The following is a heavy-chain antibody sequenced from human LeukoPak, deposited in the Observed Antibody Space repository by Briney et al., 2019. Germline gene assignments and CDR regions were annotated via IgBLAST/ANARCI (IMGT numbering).Heavy chain of an antibody. CDR2: IYYSGST. D-gene: IGHD1-26*01. CDR1: GGSISSSSYY. J-gene: IGHJ5*02. V-gene: IGHV4-39*07. Sequence: SETLSLTCTVSGGSISSSSYYWGWIRQPPGKGLEWIGSIYYSGSTYYNPSLKSRVTISVDTSKNQFSLKLSSVTAADTAVYYCAREEGGATTYNWFDPWGQGTLVTVSS. CDR3: AREEGGATTYNWFDP.